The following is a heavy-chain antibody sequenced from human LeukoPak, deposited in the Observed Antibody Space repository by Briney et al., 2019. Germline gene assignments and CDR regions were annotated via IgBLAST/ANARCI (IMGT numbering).Heavy chain of an antibody. CDR2: ISYVGANK. CDR3: AKDISPGYSGSTCAFDI. CDR1: GFTFSSYG. D-gene: IGHD1-26*01. Sequence: GGSLRLSCAASGFTFSSYGMHWVRQAPGKGLEWVAFISYVGANKYYADSVKGRFTISRDNAKNSLYLQMNSLRAEDTALYYCAKDISPGYSGSTCAFDIWGQGTMVTVSS. V-gene: IGHV3-30*18. J-gene: IGHJ3*02.